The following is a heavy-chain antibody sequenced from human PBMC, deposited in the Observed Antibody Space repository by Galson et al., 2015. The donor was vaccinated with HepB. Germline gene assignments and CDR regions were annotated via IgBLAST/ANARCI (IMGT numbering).Heavy chain of an antibody. V-gene: IGHV3-11*01. D-gene: IGHD3-10*01. J-gene: IGHJ4*02. Sequence: SLRLSCAASGFTFSDYYMSWIRQAPGKGLEWVSYISSSGSTIYYADSVKGQFTISRDNAKNSLYLQMNSLRAEDTAVYYCARNYYGSGSYPYYFDYWGQGTLVTVSS. CDR3: ARNYYGSGSYPYYFDY. CDR1: GFTFSDYY. CDR2: ISSSGSTI.